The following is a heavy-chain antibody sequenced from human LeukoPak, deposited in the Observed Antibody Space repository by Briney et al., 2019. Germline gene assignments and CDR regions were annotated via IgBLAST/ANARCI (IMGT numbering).Heavy chain of an antibody. J-gene: IGHJ5*02. V-gene: IGHV3-74*01. CDR1: GFTFSSYW. CDR3: ARSYSRSYWFDP. Sequence: GGSLRLSCAASGFTFSSYWMHWVRQAPGKGLVWVSRINSDGSSTSYADSVKGRFTISRDNAKNTLYLQMNSLRVEDTAVYYCARSYSRSYWFDPWGQGTLVTVSS. CDR2: INSDGSST. D-gene: IGHD6-6*01.